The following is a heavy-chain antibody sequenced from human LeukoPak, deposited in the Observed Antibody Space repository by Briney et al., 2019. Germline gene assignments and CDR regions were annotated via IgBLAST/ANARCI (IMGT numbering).Heavy chain of an antibody. CDR3: ARDSSSWGNYGMDV. CDR1: GYTFTGYY. J-gene: IGHJ6*02. Sequence: ASLKVSCKASGYTFTGYYMHWVRQAPGQGLEWMGWINPNSGGTNYAQKFQGRATMTRDTSISTAYMELSRLRSDDTAVYYCARDSSSWGNYGMDVWGQGTTVTVSS. D-gene: IGHD6-13*01. CDR2: INPNSGGT. V-gene: IGHV1-2*02.